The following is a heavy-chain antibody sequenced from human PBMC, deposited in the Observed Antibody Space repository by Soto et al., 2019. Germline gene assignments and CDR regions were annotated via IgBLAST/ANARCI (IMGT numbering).Heavy chain of an antibody. CDR1: GFTFSSYA. D-gene: IGHD3-10*01. CDR3: AKDRPAVRGVPYYYGMDV. J-gene: IGHJ6*02. Sequence: SLRLSCAASGFTFSSYAMSWVRQAPGEGLEWVSAISGSGGSTYYADSVKGRFTISRDNSKNTLYLQMNSLRAEDTAVYYCAKDRPAVRGVPYYYGMDVWGQGTTVTVSS. V-gene: IGHV3-23*01. CDR2: ISGSGGST.